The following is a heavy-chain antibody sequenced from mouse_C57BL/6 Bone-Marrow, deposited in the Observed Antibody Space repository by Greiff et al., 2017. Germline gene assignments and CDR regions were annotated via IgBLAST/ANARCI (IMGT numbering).Heavy chain of an antibody. J-gene: IGHJ3*01. CDR1: EYEFPSHD. V-gene: IGHV5-2*01. CDR3: ARHGDYGEAY. CDR2: INSAGGST. D-gene: IGHD2-4*01. Sequence: EVQLMESGGGLVQPGESLKLSCESNEYEFPSHDMSWVRKTPEKRLELVAAINSAGGSTYYPDTMERRFIISRDNTKKTLYLQRSSLRSEDTAVDYCARHGDYGEAYWGQGTLVTVSA.